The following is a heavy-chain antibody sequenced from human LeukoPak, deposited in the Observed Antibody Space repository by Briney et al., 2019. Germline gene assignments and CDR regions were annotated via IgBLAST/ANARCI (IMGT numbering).Heavy chain of an antibody. V-gene: IGHV3-23*01. J-gene: IGHJ6*02. Sequence: GGSLRLSCAASGFTFSSYAMSWVRQAPGKGLEWVSAISGRGGSTYYADSVKGRFTISRDNSKNTLYLQMNSLRAEDTAVYYCAKVTRDIVVVPAAIHRSQYYYYGMDVWGQGTTVTVSS. D-gene: IGHD2-2*02. CDR2: ISGRGGST. CDR3: AKVTRDIVVVPAAIHRSQYYYYGMDV. CDR1: GFTFSSYA.